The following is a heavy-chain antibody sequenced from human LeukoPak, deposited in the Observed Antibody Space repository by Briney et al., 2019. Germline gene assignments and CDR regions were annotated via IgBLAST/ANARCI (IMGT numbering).Heavy chain of an antibody. V-gene: IGHV3-48*03. CDR1: GFTFSSYD. Sequence: RPGGSLRLSCAASGFTFSSYDMNWVRQAPGKGLEWVSYISNSATTVYYADSVKGRFTISRDNAKNSLYLQMNSLRAEDTAVYYCARDGYRGQGTLVTVSS. CDR2: ISNSATTV. CDR3: ARDGY. J-gene: IGHJ4*02.